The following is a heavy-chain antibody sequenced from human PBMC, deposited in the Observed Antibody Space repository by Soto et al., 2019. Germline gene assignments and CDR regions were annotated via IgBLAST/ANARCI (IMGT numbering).Heavy chain of an antibody. J-gene: IGHJ4*02. CDR1: GGTFSTFG. Sequence: SVKVSCKASGGTFSTFGISWVRQAPGQGLEWMGGIIPFFGTARYSQKFEDRITITADESTNTVYMDLRSLTSEDTAIYYCAKSAPMDAGDQYCYDLWGEGAMVTV. V-gene: IGHV1-69*13. D-gene: IGHD2-21*01. CDR2: IIPFFGTA. CDR3: AKSAPMDAGDQYCYDL.